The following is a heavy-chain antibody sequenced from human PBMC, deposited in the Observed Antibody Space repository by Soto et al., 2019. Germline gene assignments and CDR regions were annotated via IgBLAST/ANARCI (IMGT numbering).Heavy chain of an antibody. Sequence: QVQLQESGPGLVKPSQTLSLTCTVSGGSISGNYYWSWIRQHPGKGREWIGYIHYSGDTYYNPSLKSRVTMSIDTSKNQFSLNLRSVTAADTAVYYCARGGYNYYRGYDYWGQGTLGTVSS. CDR1: GGSISGNYY. CDR2: IHYSGDT. V-gene: IGHV4-31*03. D-gene: IGHD5-12*01. J-gene: IGHJ4*02. CDR3: ARGGYNYYRGYDY.